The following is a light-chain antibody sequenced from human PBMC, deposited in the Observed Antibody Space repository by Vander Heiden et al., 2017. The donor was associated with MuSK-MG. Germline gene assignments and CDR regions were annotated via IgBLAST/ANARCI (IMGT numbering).Light chain of an antibody. V-gene: IGLV3-21*02. Sequence: SYVLTQPPSVSVAPGQTARISCGATDIESLSVHWFQQTPGQAPVLVVFDDSERPSGIPERFSGFNSGSTATLTISSVEAGDEADYYCQVWDSSTQHVTFGGGTKLTVL. CDR2: DDS. CDR3: QVWDSSTQHVT. CDR1: DIESLS. J-gene: IGLJ2*01.